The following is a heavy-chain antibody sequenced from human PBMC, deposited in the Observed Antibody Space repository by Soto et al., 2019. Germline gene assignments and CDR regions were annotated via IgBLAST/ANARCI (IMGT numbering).Heavy chain of an antibody. V-gene: IGHV1-69*08. CDR2: IIPILGIA. J-gene: IGHJ6*02. D-gene: IGHD3-10*01. CDR1: GGTFSSYT. Sequence: QVQLVQSGAEVKKPGSSVKVSCKASGGTFSSYTISWVRQAPGQGLEWMGRIIPILGIANYAQKFQGRVTITAEKSTSTAYRELSSLRSEDTAVYYCARDLTGYGSALDVWGQGTTVTVSS. CDR3: ARDLTGYGSALDV.